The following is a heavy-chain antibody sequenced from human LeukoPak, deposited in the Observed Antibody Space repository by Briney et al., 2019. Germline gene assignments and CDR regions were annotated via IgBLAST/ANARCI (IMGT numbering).Heavy chain of an antibody. CDR1: GFTFDDYA. Sequence: GRSLRLSCAASGFTFDDYAMHWVRQAPGKGLEWVSGISWNSGSIGYADSVKGRFTIFRDNAKNSLYLQMNSLRAEDTALYYCAKFSPLLDYWGQGTLVTVSS. J-gene: IGHJ4*02. V-gene: IGHV3-9*01. CDR3: AKFSPLLDY. CDR2: ISWNSGSI.